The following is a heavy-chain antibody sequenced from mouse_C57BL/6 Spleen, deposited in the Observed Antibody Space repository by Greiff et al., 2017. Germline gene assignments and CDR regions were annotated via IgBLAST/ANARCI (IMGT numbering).Heavy chain of an antibody. J-gene: IGHJ4*01. CDR1: GYTFTDYN. CDR3: ARGRSNYDYYAMDY. D-gene: IGHD2-5*01. Sequence: VQLQQSGPELVKPGASVKIPCKASGYTFTDYNMDWVKQSHGKSLEWIGDINPNNGGTIYNQKFKGKATLTVDKSSSTAYMELRSLTSEDTAVYYCARGRSNYDYYAMDYWGQGTSVTVSS. CDR2: INPNNGGT. V-gene: IGHV1-18*01.